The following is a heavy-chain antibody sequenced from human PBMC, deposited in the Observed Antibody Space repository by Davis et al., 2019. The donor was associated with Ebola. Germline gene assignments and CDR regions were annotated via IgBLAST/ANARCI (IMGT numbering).Heavy chain of an antibody. V-gene: IGHV3-15*01. Sequence: PGGSLRLSCAASGFTFSNAWMSWVRQAPGKGLEWVGRIKSKTDGGTTDYAAPVKGRFTISRDDSKNTLYLQMNSLKTEDTAVYYCTTDRNNGDWGRDIDYWGQGTLVTVSS. CDR1: GFTFSNAW. CDR3: TTDRNNGDWGRDIDY. J-gene: IGHJ4*02. D-gene: IGHD4-17*01. CDR2: IKSKTDGGTT.